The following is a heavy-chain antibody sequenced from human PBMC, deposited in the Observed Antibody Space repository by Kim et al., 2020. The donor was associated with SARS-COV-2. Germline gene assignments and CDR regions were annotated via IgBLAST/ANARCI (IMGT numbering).Heavy chain of an antibody. CDR2: IRSKAYDGTT. J-gene: IGHJ4*02. CDR3: SRAKGSGWYSALFDY. V-gene: IGHV3-49*03. D-gene: IGHD6-19*01. Sequence: GGSLRLSCTDSGFTFGDYGMSWFRQAPGKGLEWVGFIRSKAYDGTTEYAASVKGRFTISRDDSKSIAYLQMNSLKTEDTAVYYCSRAKGSGWYSALFDYWGQGTLVTVSS. CDR1: GFTFGDYG.